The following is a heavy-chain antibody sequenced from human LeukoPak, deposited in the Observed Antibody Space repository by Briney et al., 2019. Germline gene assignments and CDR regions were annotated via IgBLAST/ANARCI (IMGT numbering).Heavy chain of an antibody. J-gene: IGHJ4*02. CDR3: ARAVGAQDNLDY. V-gene: IGHV3-30*04. Sequence: GGSLRLSCAASGFTFSSYAMHWVRQAPGKGLEWVAVISYDGSNKYYADSVKGRFTISRDNSKNTLYLQMNSLRAEDTAVYYCARAVGAQDNLDYWGQGTLVTVSS. CDR2: ISYDGSNK. CDR1: GFTFSSYA. D-gene: IGHD1-26*01.